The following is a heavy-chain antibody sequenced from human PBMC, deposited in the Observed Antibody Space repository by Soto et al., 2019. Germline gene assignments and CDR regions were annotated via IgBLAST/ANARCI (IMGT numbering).Heavy chain of an antibody. J-gene: IGHJ4*02. CDR1: GFSLSNPW. CDR3: ATDRYDFDF. CDR2: VKSKIEGGAT. Sequence: EVQLVQSGGGLVKPGGSLRLSCAVSGFSLSNPWMNWVRQAPGKGLEWVGRVKSKIEGGATEYAAPVKGRFTISRDDSYTMLYLQMNNLKTEDTAVYYCATDRYDFDFWGQGSRVSVSS. D-gene: IGHD3-22*01. V-gene: IGHV3-15*07.